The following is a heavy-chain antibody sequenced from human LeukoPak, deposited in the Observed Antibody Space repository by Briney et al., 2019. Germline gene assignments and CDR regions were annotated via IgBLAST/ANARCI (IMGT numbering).Heavy chain of an antibody. CDR1: GGSISSYY. CDR2: RYNSGST. D-gene: IGHD1-26*01. Sequence: PSETLSLTCSVSGGSISSYYWTWIRQPPGKGLECIGYRYNSGSTTYNPSLKNRVTISVNTSNSQFSLKLISVTAADSAIYYCARVREDFETDWGQGTLVTVSS. J-gene: IGHJ1*01. CDR3: ARVREDFETD. V-gene: IGHV4-59*01.